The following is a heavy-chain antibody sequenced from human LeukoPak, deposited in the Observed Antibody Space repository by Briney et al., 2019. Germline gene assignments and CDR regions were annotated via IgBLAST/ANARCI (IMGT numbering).Heavy chain of an antibody. Sequence: PSQTLSLTCAVSGGSISSGGYYWSWIRQHPGKGLEWIGYIYYSGSTYYNPSLKSRVTISVDTSKNQFSLKLSSVTAADTAVYYCARGATEHYDFWSGYYRDLSYNWFDPWGRGTLVTVSS. J-gene: IGHJ5*02. CDR2: IYYSGST. CDR1: GGSISSGGYY. D-gene: IGHD3-3*01. V-gene: IGHV4-31*11. CDR3: ARGATEHYDFWSGYYRDLSYNWFDP.